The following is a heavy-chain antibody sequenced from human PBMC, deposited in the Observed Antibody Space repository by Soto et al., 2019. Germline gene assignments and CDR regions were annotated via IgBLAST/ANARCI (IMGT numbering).Heavy chain of an antibody. D-gene: IGHD2-21*01. CDR2: IWYDGSNK. CDR1: GFSFTTYG. Sequence: QVQLVESGGGVAQPGRSLRLSCAASGFSFTTYGMHWVRQAPGEGLEWVAVIWYDGSNKYYADSVKGRFTISRDTSKNRLYRQMNSLRAEEPAVFYCAKDRGGGAVVPDYWGQGTLVTVSS. J-gene: IGHJ4*02. CDR3: AKDRGGGAVVPDY. V-gene: IGHV3-33*06.